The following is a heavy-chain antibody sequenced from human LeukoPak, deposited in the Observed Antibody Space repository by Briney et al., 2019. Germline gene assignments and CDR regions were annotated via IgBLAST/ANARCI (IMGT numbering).Heavy chain of an antibody. CDR1: GYTFTSYY. CDR2: INPSGGST. CDR3: ARDPYSSGWLLEISFDY. V-gene: IGHV1-46*01. Sequence: ASVKVSCKASGYTFTSYYMDWVRQAPGQGLEWMGIINPSGGSTSYAQKFQGRVTTTRDTSTSTVYMELSSLRSEDTAVYYCARDPYSSGWLLEISFDYWGQGTLVTVSS. J-gene: IGHJ4*02. D-gene: IGHD6-19*01.